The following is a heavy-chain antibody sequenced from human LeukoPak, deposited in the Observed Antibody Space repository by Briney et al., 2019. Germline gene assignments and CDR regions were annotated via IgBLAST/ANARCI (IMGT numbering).Heavy chain of an antibody. Sequence: SETLSLTCTVSGDSIRHSSYYWGWVRQPPGKGLEWIGTIFYSGSAFYSPSLKSRVTISVDTSKSHFSLKLGSVTAADTAVYYCARLFSSSSKDGYFDYWGQGALVTVSS. CDR3: ARLFSSSSKDGYFDY. CDR2: IFYSGSA. V-gene: IGHV4-39*02. J-gene: IGHJ4*02. D-gene: IGHD6-13*01. CDR1: GDSIRHSSYY.